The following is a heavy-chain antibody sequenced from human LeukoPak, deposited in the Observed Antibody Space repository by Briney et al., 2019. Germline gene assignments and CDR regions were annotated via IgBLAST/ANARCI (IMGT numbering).Heavy chain of an antibody. V-gene: IGHV4-34*01. CDR2: INHSGST. J-gene: IGHJ4*02. CDR3: ARGRQQLVRGQAFDY. CDR1: GGSFSGYY. Sequence: KPSETLSLTWAVYGGSFSGYYWSWIRQPPGKGLEWIGEINHSGSTNYNPSLKSRVTISVDTSKNQFSLKLSSVTAADTAVYYCARGRQQLVRGQAFDYWGQGTLVTVSS. D-gene: IGHD6-13*01.